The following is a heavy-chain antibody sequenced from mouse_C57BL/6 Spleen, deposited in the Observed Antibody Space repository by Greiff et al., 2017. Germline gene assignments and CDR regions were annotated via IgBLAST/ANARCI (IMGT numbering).Heavy chain of an antibody. CDR1: GYTFTDYE. CDR3: TIAFYAMDY. J-gene: IGHJ4*01. V-gene: IGHV1-15*01. Sequence: QVQLKESGAELVRPGASVTLSCKASGYTFTDYEMHWVKQTPVHGLEWIGAIDPETGGTAYNQKFKGKAILTADKSSSTAYMELRSLTSEDSAVYYCTIAFYAMDYWGQGTSVTVSS. D-gene: IGHD1-1*01. CDR2: IDPETGGT.